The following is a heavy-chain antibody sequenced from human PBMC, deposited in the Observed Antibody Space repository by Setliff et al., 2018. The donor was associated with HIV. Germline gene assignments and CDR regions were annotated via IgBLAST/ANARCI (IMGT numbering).Heavy chain of an antibody. V-gene: IGHV3-7*01. Sequence: PGGSLRLSCGASGFIFSDSWMDWVRQAPGKGLEWVATIKKDGREKYYVDSVKGRFTISRDNARNTLYLEMKSLRVEDTAVYLCANLWEMGAWGQGTLVTVSS. CDR3: ANLWEMGA. D-gene: IGHD1-26*01. CDR1: GFIFSDSW. J-gene: IGHJ5*02. CDR2: IKKDGREK.